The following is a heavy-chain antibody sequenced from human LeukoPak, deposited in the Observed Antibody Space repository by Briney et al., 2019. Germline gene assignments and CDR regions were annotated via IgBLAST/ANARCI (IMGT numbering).Heavy chain of an antibody. J-gene: IGHJ6*04. V-gene: IGHV1-2*04. CDR1: GYTFTGYY. Sequence: RASVNVSCKASGYTFTGYYMHWVRQAPGQGLEWMGWINPNSGGTNYAQKFQGWVTMTRDTSISTAYMELSRLRSDDTAVYYCARAGLGYCSSTSCPSSLYYYGMDVWGKGTTVTVSS. D-gene: IGHD2-2*01. CDR3: ARAGLGYCSSTSCPSSLYYYGMDV. CDR2: INPNSGGT.